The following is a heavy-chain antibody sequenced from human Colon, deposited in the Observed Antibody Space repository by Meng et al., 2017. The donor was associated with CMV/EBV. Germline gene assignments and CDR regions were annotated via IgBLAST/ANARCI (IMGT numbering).Heavy chain of an antibody. CDR3: AKVKWQKTIVGATPLDY. CDR1: GFTFSTYS. J-gene: IGHJ4*02. CDR2: ISYDSGYI. V-gene: IGHV3-21*01. D-gene: IGHD1-26*01. Sequence: GGSLRLSCAASGFTFSTYSMNWVRQAPGKGLEWVSSISYDSGYIYYADSVKGRFTISRDDAKKSLYLQMNSRRAEDTAVYYCAKVKWQKTIVGATPLDYWGQGTLVTVSS.